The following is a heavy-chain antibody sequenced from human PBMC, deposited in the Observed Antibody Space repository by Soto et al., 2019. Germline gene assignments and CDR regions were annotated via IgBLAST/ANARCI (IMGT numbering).Heavy chain of an antibody. D-gene: IGHD5-12*01. Sequence: QVQLQESGPGLVKPSQTLSLTCTVSGGSISSGGYYWSWIRQHPGKGLEWIGYIYYSGSTYYNPSLKSRFTISVDTSKNQFSLELSSVTAADTDVYYCARVPYSGPKRGSYYFDYWGQGTLVTVS. CDR3: ARVPYSGPKRGSYYFDY. CDR2: IYYSGST. J-gene: IGHJ4*02. V-gene: IGHV4-31*03. CDR1: GGSISSGGYY.